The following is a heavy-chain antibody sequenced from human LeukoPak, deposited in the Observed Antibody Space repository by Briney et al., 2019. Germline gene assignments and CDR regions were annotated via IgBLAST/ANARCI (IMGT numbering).Heavy chain of an antibody. CDR1: GYTFTSYG. CDR3: ARVVPPTDYGSGSYFWDPYYFDY. J-gene: IGHJ4*02. V-gene: IGHV1-18*01. Sequence: ASVKVSCKASGYTFTSYGISWVRQAPGQGLEWMGWISAYNGNTNYAQKLQGRVTMTTDTSTSTAYMELRSLRSDDTAVYYGARVVPPTDYGSGSYFWDPYYFDYWGQGTLVTVSS. D-gene: IGHD3-10*01. CDR2: ISAYNGNT.